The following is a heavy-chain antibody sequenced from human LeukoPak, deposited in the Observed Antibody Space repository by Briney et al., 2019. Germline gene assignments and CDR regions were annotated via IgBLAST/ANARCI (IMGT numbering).Heavy chain of an antibody. CDR3: ARAPILWFGEFDNYYYYYYMDV. D-gene: IGHD3-10*01. V-gene: IGHV4-4*07. J-gene: IGHJ6*03. CDR1: GVSISSYY. Sequence: SETLSLTCTVSGVSISSYYWSWIRQPAGKGLEWIGRIYNRGSTHYTPSLKRLVTMSVDTSKNQFSLKLSSVTAADTAVYYCARAPILWFGEFDNYYYYYYMDVWGKGTTVTVSS. CDR2: IYNRGST.